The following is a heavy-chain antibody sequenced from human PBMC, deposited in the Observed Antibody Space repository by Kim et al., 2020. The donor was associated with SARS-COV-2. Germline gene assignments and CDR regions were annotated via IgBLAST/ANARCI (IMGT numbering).Heavy chain of an antibody. CDR1: GGSISSGGYS. CDR2: IYHSGST. CDR3: ARGVKWTYYYGSGSYYFDY. J-gene: IGHJ4*02. Sequence: SETLSLTCAVSGGSISSGGYSWSWIRQPPGKGLEWIGYIYHSGSTYYNPSLKSRVTISVDRSKNQFSLKLSSVTAADTAVYYCARGVKWTYYYGSGSYYFDYWGQGTLVTVSS. D-gene: IGHD3-10*01. V-gene: IGHV4-30-2*01.